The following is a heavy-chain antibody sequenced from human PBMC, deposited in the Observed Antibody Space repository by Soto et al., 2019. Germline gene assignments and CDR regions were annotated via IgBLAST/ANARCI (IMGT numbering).Heavy chain of an antibody. J-gene: IGHJ4*02. CDR2: IYYSGST. Sequence: PSETLSLTCTVSGGSISSGGYYWSWIRQHPGKGLEWIGYIYYSGSTYYNPSLKSRVTISVDTSKNQFSLKLSSVTAADTAVYYCARIGGQQWLVQGFDYWGQGTLVTVSS. V-gene: IGHV4-31*03. D-gene: IGHD6-19*01. CDR3: ARIGGQQWLVQGFDY. CDR1: GGSISSGGYY.